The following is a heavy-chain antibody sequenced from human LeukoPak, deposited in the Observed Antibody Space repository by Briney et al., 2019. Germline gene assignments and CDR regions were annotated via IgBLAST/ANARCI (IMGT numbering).Heavy chain of an antibody. CDR1: GFTFSSYE. CDR2: ISSSGSTI. J-gene: IGHJ6*04. CDR3: AELGITMIGGV. D-gene: IGHD3-10*02. V-gene: IGHV3-48*03. Sequence: GGSLRLACAASGFTFSSYEMNWVRQAPGKGLEWVSYISSSGSTIYYADSVKGRFTISRDNAKNSLYLQMNSLRAEDTAVYSCAELGITMIGGVWGKGTTVTISS.